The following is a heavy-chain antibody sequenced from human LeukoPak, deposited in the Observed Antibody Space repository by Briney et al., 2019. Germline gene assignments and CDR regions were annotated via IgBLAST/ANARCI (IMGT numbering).Heavy chain of an antibody. CDR3: VRTTRPDYYFDY. J-gene: IGHJ4*02. CDR2: VTSNGGST. CDR1: GFTFSSYA. V-gene: IGHV3-64D*06. Sequence: PGGSLRLSCSASGFTFSSYAMHWVRQAPGKGLQYVSAVTSNGGSTYYAGSVKGRFTITRDNSKNTLYLQMSSLRAEDTAVYYCVRTTRPDYYFDYWGQGTLVTVSS. D-gene: IGHD1-14*01.